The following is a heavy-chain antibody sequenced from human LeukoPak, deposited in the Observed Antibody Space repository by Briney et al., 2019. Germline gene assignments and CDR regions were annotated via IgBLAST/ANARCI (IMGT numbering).Heavy chain of an antibody. CDR1: GFTFSSYG. D-gene: IGHD5-12*01. V-gene: IGHV3-30*03. Sequence: GGSLRLSCAASGFTFSSYGMHWVRQAPGKGLEWVAVISYDGSNKYYADSVKGRFTISRDNSKNTLYLQMNSLRAEDTAVYYCARDLRGYSGYEPFDYWGQGTLVTVSS. CDR3: ARDLRGYSGYEPFDY. CDR2: ISYDGSNK. J-gene: IGHJ4*02.